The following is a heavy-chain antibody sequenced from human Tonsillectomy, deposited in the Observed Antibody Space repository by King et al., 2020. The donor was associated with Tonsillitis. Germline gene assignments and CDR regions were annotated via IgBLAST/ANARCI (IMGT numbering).Heavy chain of an antibody. CDR3: ASGSSTGCYDYYYYMDV. J-gene: IGHJ6*03. V-gene: IGHV3-30-3*01. Sequence: VQLVESGGGVVQPGRSLRLSCAASGFTFNSYAMHWVRQTPGKGLEWVALISYDGSNNYYADSVKGRFTISRDNSKNTLSLQMNSLRAEDTAVYYCASGSSTGCYDYYYYMDVWGKGTTVTVSS. D-gene: IGHD6-19*01. CDR1: GFTFNSYA. CDR2: ISYDGSNN.